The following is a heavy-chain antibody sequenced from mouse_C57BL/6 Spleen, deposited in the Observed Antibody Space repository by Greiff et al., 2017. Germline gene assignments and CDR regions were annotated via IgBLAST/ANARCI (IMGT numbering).Heavy chain of an antibody. Sequence: EVQVVESGGGLVKPGGSLKLSCAASGFTFSSYAMSWVRQTPEKRLEWVATISDGGSYTYYPDNVKGRFTISRDNAKNNLYLQMSHLKSEDTAMYYCARDGLRPFDYWGQGTTLTVSS. D-gene: IGHD2-4*01. J-gene: IGHJ2*01. CDR2: ISDGGSYT. V-gene: IGHV5-4*01. CDR1: GFTFSSYA. CDR3: ARDGLRPFDY.